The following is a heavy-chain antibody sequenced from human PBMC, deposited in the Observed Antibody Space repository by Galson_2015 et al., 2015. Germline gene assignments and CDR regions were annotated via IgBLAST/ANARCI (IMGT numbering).Heavy chain of an antibody. V-gene: IGHV3-33*01. CDR1: GFTFSSYG. J-gene: IGHJ4*02. CDR2: IWYDGSNK. D-gene: IGHD5-12*01. CDR3: ARDPSDYDFEVDY. Sequence: SLRLSCAASGFTFSSYGMHWVRQAPGKGLEWVAVIWYDGSNKYYADSVKGRFTISRDNSKNTLYLQMNSLRAEDTAVYYCARDPSDYDFEVDYWGQGTLVTVSS.